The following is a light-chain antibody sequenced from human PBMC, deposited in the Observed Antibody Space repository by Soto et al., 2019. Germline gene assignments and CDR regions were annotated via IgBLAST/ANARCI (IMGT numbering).Light chain of an antibody. J-gene: IGKJ1*01. CDR2: WAS. CDR3: QQYGSIPWT. CDR1: QSVSSTY. Sequence: EIVLTQAPGTLSLSPGESATLSCRASQSVSSTYLAWYQQKPGQAPRLLSYWASSRATGIPDRFSGSGSGTDFTLTISRLEPEDFAVYYCQQYGSIPWTFGQGTKVEIK. V-gene: IGKV3-20*01.